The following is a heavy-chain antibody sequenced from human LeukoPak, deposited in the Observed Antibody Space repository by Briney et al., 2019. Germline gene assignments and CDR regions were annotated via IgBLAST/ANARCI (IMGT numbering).Heavy chain of an antibody. Sequence: ASVKVSCKASGYTFTGYYMHWVRQAPGQGLEWMGWISTYNGNTDYAQKVQGRVTMTTDTSTSTAYMELRSLRCDDTAVYYCARRSTTGRLDYWGQGTRVTVSS. D-gene: IGHD2/OR15-2a*01. CDR1: GYTFTGYY. CDR3: ARRSTTGRLDY. CDR2: ISTYNGNT. V-gene: IGHV1-18*04. J-gene: IGHJ4*02.